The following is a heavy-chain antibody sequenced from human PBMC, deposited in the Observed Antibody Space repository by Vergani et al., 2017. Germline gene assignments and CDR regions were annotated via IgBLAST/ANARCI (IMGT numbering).Heavy chain of an antibody. CDR1: GFTFDDYG. D-gene: IGHD3-3*01. J-gene: IGHJ6*03. V-gene: IGHV3-20*01. CDR3: AGNKDYYDFWSGPKYYDNCHIDV. Sequence: EVQLVESGGGVVRPGGSLRLSCAASGFTFDDYGMSWVRQAPGKGLEWVSGINWNGGSTGYADSVKGPFTISRDNAKNSLYLQMNSLRAEDTALYHCAGNKDYYDFWSGPKYYDNCHIDVWGKGTTVTVSS. CDR2: INWNGGST.